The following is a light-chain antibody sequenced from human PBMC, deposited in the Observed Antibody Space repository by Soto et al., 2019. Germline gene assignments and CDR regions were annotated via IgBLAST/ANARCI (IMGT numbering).Light chain of an antibody. Sequence: EIVLTQSPGTLSLSPGERATLSRRASQSVSSSLAWYQQKPGQAPRLLIYGASTRATGIPAKFSGSGSGTDFTLTISRLEPEDFAVYYCQHYGSSPKTFGQGTKVDI. J-gene: IGKJ1*01. CDR2: GAS. CDR3: QHYGSSPKT. V-gene: IGKV3-20*01. CDR1: QSVSSS.